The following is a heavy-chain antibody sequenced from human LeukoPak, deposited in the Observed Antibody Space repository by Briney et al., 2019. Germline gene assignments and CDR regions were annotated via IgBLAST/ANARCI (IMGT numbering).Heavy chain of an antibody. Sequence: PGGSLRLSCAASGFTFSNAWMSWVRQAPGKGLEWVGRIKSKTDGGTTDYAAPVKGRFTISRDDSKNTLYLQMNSLKTEDTAVYYCTTAEGIVVVPAATSTWGQGTMVTVSS. D-gene: IGHD2-2*01. CDR3: TTAEGIVVVPAATST. CDR2: IKSKTDGGTT. CDR1: GFTFSNAW. V-gene: IGHV3-15*01. J-gene: IGHJ3*01.